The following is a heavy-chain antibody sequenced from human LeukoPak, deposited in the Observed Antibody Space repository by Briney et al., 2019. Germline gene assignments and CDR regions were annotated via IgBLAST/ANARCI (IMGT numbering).Heavy chain of an antibody. CDR2: INPDSGVT. V-gene: IGHV1-2*02. D-gene: IGHD4-11*01. CDR3: ARGRHKTTYENTVTTGHFDY. J-gene: IGHJ4*02. Sequence: ASVKVSCKASGYTFSDYYMHWVRQAPGQGLEWMGWINPDSGVTNHAQKFEGRVTMTRDTSISTVYMELSRLRSDDTAVYYCARGRHKTTYENTVTTGHFDYWGQGTLVTVSS. CDR1: GYTFSDYY.